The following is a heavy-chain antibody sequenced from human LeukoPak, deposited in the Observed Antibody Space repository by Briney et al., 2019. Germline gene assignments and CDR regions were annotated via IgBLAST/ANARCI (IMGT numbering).Heavy chain of an antibody. CDR2: IIPIFGTA. J-gene: IGHJ6*03. CDR1: GGTFSSYA. Sequence: SVKVSCKASGGTFSSYAISWVRQAPGQGLEWMGGIIPIFGTANYAQKFQGRVTITADESTSTAYMELSSLRSEDTAVYYCARGMTTVVTPSYYYYMDVWGKGTTVTVSS. V-gene: IGHV1-69*13. CDR3: ARGMTTVVTPSYYYYMDV. D-gene: IGHD4-23*01.